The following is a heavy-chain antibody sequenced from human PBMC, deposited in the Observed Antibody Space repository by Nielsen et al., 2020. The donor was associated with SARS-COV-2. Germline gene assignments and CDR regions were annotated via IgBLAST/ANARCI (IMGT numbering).Heavy chain of an antibody. Sequence: SVKVSCKASGFTFTSSAVQWVRQARGQGLEWIGWIVVGSGNTNYAQKFQGRVTVTRDTSTSTVYMDLSGLTSEDTAVYFCARGGESYYDHLDYWGQGTVVTVSS. D-gene: IGHD1-26*01. CDR3: ARGGESYYDHLDY. V-gene: IGHV1-58*01. CDR2: IVVGSGNT. CDR1: GFTFTSSA. J-gene: IGHJ4*02.